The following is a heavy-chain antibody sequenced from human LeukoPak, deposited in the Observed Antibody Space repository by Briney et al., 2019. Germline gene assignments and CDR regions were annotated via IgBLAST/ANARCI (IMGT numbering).Heavy chain of an antibody. CDR3: ARGGAVAGIDY. CDR2: IKQEGIEK. CDR1: EFSFSNYW. D-gene: IGHD6-19*01. Sequence: PGGSLRLSRLASEFSFSNYWVTWVRQAPGKGLGWVSSIKQEGIEKNYVDSVKGRFTLSRDNAKNSLYLQMNNLRAEDTAVCYCARGGAVAGIDYWGQGTLVTVSS. V-gene: IGHV3-7*01. J-gene: IGHJ4*02.